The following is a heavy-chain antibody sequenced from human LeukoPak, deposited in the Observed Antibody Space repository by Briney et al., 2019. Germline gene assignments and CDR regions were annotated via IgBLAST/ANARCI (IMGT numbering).Heavy chain of an antibody. Sequence: ASVKVSCKASGYTFTSYDINWVRQATGQGLEWMGWMNPNSGNTGYAQKFQGRVTMTRNTSISTAYMELSSLRSEDTAVYYCVSRYSSSWYRRGGFDYWGQGTLVTVSS. V-gene: IGHV1-8*01. CDR1: GYTFTSYD. CDR2: MNPNSGNT. J-gene: IGHJ4*02. D-gene: IGHD6-13*01. CDR3: VSRYSSSWYRRGGFDY.